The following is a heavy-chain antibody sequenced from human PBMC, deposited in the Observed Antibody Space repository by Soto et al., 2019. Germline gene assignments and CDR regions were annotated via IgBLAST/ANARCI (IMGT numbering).Heavy chain of an antibody. CDR1: GFTFSSYA. CDR2: ISGSGDST. D-gene: IGHD6-19*01. CDR3: AKGVPGIAVAGTGYFQH. Sequence: EVQLLESGGGVVQPGGSLRLSCAASGFTFSSYAMSWVRQAPGMGLEWVSGISGSGDSTYYADSVKGRFTISRDNSKNTLYLQISSLRAEDTAVYYCAKGVPGIAVAGTGYFQHWGQGTLVTVSS. J-gene: IGHJ1*01. V-gene: IGHV3-23*01.